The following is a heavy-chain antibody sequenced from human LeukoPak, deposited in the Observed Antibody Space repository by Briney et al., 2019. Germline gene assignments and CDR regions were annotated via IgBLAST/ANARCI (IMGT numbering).Heavy chain of an antibody. CDR3: ASSYYDILTGSEAFDI. V-gene: IGHV4-38-2*01. CDR2: IYHSGST. J-gene: IGHJ3*02. Sequence: PSETLSLTCAVSGYSISSGYYWGWIRQPPGKGLEWIGRIYHSGSTYYNPSLKSRVTISVDTSKNQFSLKLSSVTAADTAVYYCASSYYDILTGSEAFDIWGQGTMATVSS. D-gene: IGHD3-9*01. CDR1: GYSISSGYY.